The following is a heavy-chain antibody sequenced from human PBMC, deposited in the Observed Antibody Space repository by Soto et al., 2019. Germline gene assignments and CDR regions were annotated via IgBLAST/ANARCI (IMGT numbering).Heavy chain of an antibody. CDR1: GFTVSSNY. CDR3: ARDKIVGATTGAFDI. J-gene: IGHJ3*02. V-gene: IGHV3-53*01. Sequence: GGSLRLSCAASGFTVSSNYMSWVRQAPGKGLEWVSVIYSGGSTYYADSVKGRFTISRDNSKNTLYLQMNSLRAEDTAVYYCARDKIVGATTGAFDIWGQGTMVTV. D-gene: IGHD1-26*01. CDR2: IYSGGST.